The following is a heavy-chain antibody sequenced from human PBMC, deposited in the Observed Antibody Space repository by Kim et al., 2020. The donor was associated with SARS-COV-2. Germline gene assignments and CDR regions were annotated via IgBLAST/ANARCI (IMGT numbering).Heavy chain of an antibody. CDR2: ISHGGTT. V-gene: IGHV4-34*01. CDR1: GGSLSGYY. D-gene: IGHD2-15*01. J-gene: IGHJ5*02. Sequence: SETLSLTCAVSGGSLSGYYWSWIRQPPGKGLEWIGQISHGGTTNYNLSLETRATISLNTSNNQFSLKLTSVTAADTGQYYCTRARLLRGWFDPWGQGTLVTVSS. CDR3: TRARLLRGWFDP.